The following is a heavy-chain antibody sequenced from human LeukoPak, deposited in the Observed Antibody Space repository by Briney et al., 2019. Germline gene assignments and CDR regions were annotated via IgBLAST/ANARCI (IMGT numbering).Heavy chain of an antibody. D-gene: IGHD3-3*01. CDR1: GGSISSGDYY. Sequence: PSETLSLTCTVSGGSISSGDYYWSWLRQPPGKGLEWIGYIYYSGSTYYNPSLKSRVTISVDTSKNQFSLKLSSVTAADTAVYYCAREIFGVARKDAFDIWGQGTMVTVSS. J-gene: IGHJ3*02. V-gene: IGHV4-30-4*08. CDR2: IYYSGST. CDR3: AREIFGVARKDAFDI.